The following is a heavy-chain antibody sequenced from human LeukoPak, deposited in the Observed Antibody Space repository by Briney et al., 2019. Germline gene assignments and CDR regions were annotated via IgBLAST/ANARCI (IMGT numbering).Heavy chain of an antibody. CDR3: ARGVSSSWYRGGYYFDY. CDR2: INPSGGST. Sequence: ASVKVSCKASGYTFTGYYMRWVRQAPGQGLEWMGIINPSGGSTSYAQKFQGRVTMTRDTSTSTVYMELSSLRSEDTAVYYCARGVSSSWYRGGYYFDYWGQGTLVTVSS. D-gene: IGHD6-13*01. J-gene: IGHJ4*02. CDR1: GYTFTGYY. V-gene: IGHV1-46*01.